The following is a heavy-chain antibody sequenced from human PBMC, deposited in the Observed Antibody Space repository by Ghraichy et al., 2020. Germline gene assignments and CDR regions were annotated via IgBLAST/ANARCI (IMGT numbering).Heavy chain of an antibody. J-gene: IGHJ4*02. Sequence: SETLSLTCTVSGASISTSDYYWGWIRQPPGKGLEWLGSVYYTGSTYYNPSLKSRVTTSIDTSRSQFSLNLNFVTAADAAVYFCVGLFRAGAVIHYWGQGTLVTVSS. V-gene: IGHV4-39*01. CDR3: VGLFRAGAVIHY. D-gene: IGHD3-10*01. CDR2: VYYTGST. CDR1: GASISTSDYY.